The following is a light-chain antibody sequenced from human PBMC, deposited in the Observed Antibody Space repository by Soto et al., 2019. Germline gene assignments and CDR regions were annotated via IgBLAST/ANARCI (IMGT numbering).Light chain of an antibody. CDR3: QQYNDNWT. Sequence: DIQMTQSPSTLSASVGDRVTITCRASQSISSWLAWYQQKPGKAPKLLIYKASTLQSGVPSRFSDSGSGTEFTLAISSQQPDDFATYYCQQYNDNWTFGQGTKVEIK. J-gene: IGKJ1*01. CDR1: QSISSW. CDR2: KAS. V-gene: IGKV1-5*03.